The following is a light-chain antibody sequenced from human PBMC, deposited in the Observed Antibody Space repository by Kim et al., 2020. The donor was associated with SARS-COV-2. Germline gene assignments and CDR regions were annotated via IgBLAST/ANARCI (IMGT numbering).Light chain of an antibody. V-gene: IGLV2-14*03. CDR1: SSDVGGYNY. CDR2: DVS. J-gene: IGLJ2*01. Sequence: QSALTQPRSVSGSPGQSVTISCTGTSSDVGGYNYVSWYQQHPGKAPKLMIYDVSNRPSGVPNRFSGSKSGNTASLTISGLQAEDEADYYCSSYTSSSTLEVFGGGTQLTVL. CDR3: SSYTSSSTLEV.